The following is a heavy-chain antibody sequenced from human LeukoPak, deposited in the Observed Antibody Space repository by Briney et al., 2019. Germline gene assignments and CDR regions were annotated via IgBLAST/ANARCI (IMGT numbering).Heavy chain of an antibody. V-gene: IGHV3-7*01. Sequence: GGSLRLSCAASGCTFTSYWMSWVRQAPGKGLEWVANIKQDGSEKYYVDSVKGRFTIYRDNAENSLYLQMNSLRVEDTAVYYCGRPHQMLGLYLQYWGQGTLVTVSS. CDR2: IKQDGSEK. J-gene: IGHJ1*01. D-gene: IGHD2-2*01. CDR1: GCTFTSYW. CDR3: GRPHQMLGLYLQY.